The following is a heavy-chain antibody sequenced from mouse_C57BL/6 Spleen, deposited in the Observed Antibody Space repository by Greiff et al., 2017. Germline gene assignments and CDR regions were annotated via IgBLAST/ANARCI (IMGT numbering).Heavy chain of an antibody. CDR3: AREPLLLRAFDY. CDR2: INPSSGYT. V-gene: IGHV1-4*01. Sequence: VQLQQSGAELARPGASVKMSCKASGYTFTSYTMHWLKQRPGQGLEWIGYINPSSGYTKYNQKFKNKATLTADKSSSTAYMQLSSLTSEDSAVYYCAREPLLLRAFDYWGQGTTLTVSS. D-gene: IGHD1-1*01. CDR1: GYTFTSYT. J-gene: IGHJ2*01.